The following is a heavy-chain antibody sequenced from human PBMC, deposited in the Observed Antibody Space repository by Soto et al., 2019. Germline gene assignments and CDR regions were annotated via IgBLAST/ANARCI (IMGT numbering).Heavy chain of an antibody. CDR1: GYTFTSYG. V-gene: IGHV1-3*01. Sequence: GASVKVSCKASGYTFTSYGIHWVRQAPGQRLEWTGWINAGNGNTKYSEKFQGRVTITRDTSASTAYLELSSLRSEDTAVYYCARALLSHSYDSGGYDSYFHGMDVWGQGTPVTVSS. CDR3: ARALLSHSYDSGGYDSYFHGMDV. CDR2: INAGNGNT. D-gene: IGHD3-22*01. J-gene: IGHJ6*02.